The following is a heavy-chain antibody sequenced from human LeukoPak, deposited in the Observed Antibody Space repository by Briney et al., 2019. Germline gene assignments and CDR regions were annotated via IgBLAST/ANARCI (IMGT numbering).Heavy chain of an antibody. Sequence: SVKVSCKASGYTFTSYAMNWVRQAPGQGLEWMGGIIPIFGTANYAQKFQGRVTITADESTSTAYMELSSLRSEDTAVYYCAGGDSSSWYYRYYFDYWGQGTLVTVSS. D-gene: IGHD6-13*01. J-gene: IGHJ4*02. CDR1: GYTFTSYA. CDR2: IIPIFGTA. V-gene: IGHV1-69*13. CDR3: AGGDSSSWYYRYYFDY.